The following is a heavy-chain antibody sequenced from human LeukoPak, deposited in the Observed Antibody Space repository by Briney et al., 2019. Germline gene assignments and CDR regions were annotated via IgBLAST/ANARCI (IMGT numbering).Heavy chain of an antibody. CDR1: GYTFTGYY. V-gene: IGHV1-2*06. Sequence: GASVKVSCKASGYTFTGYYMHWVGQAPGQGREWMGRINPNRGGTNYAQKFQGRVNMNRDKSISTAYMELTRLRSDDTAVYYCARDRSGPSGYSSSWVDYWGQGTLVTVSS. J-gene: IGHJ4*02. CDR3: ARDRSGPSGYSSSWVDY. CDR2: INPNRGGT. D-gene: IGHD6-13*01.